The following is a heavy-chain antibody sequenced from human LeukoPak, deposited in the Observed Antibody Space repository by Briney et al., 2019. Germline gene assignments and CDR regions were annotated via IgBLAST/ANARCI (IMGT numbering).Heavy chain of an antibody. V-gene: IGHV3-30*02. CDR1: GFTFSSYG. D-gene: IGHD5-18*01. CDR3: AKGWDVNTAIDY. J-gene: IGHJ4*02. CDR2: IRYDGSNK. Sequence: GGSLRLSCAASGFTFSSYGMHWVRQAPGKGLEWVAFIRYDGSNKYYADSVKGRFTIFRDNSKNTLYLQMNTLRHEDTAVYYCAKGWDVNTAIDYWGQGTLVTVSS.